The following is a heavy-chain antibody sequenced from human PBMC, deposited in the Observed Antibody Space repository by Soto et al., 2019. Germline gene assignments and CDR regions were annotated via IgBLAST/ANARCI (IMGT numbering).Heavy chain of an antibody. D-gene: IGHD4-4*01. CDR2: ISAYNGNT. CDR1: GYTFTSYG. Sequence: ASVKVSCKASGYTFTSYGISWVRQAPGQGLEWMGWISAYNGNTNYAQKLQGRVTMTTDTSTSTAYMELRSLRSDDTAVYYCARRSEDYSPAPYYYYMDVWGKGTTVTVSS. CDR3: ARRSEDYSPAPYYYYMDV. J-gene: IGHJ6*03. V-gene: IGHV1-18*01.